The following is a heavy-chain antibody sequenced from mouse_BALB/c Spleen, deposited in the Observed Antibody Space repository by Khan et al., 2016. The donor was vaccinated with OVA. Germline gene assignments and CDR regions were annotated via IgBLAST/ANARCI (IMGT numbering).Heavy chain of an antibody. J-gene: IGHJ2*01. CDR2: IYPGTVST. D-gene: IGHD3-1*01. CDR1: GYFFTSYW. CDR3: ARNSDYFDY. Sequence: QVQLQQSGAELVRPGASVKLSCKTSGYFFTSYWIHWVKQRSGQGLEWIAMIYPGTVSTYYNEKFKGRDKMSEDKASSTANMHLSSLKSEDSAVYFCARNSDYFDYWGQGTTLTVSS. V-gene: IGHV1S132*01.